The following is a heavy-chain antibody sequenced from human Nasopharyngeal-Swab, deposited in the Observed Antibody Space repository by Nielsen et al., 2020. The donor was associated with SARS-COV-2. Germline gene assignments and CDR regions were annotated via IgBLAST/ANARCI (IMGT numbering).Heavy chain of an antibody. CDR2: TSSTSTNI. CDR1: GFTFSSHT. J-gene: IGHJ4*02. CDR3: ARVFSTSWYLDY. D-gene: IGHD6-13*01. V-gene: IGHV3-21*01. Sequence: GESLKISCAASGFTFSSHTMSWVRQAPGKGLEWVSSTSSTSTNIYYADSVRGRFTISRDNAKSSLFLQMNSLRAEDTAVYCCARVFSTSWYLDYWGQGTLVTVSS.